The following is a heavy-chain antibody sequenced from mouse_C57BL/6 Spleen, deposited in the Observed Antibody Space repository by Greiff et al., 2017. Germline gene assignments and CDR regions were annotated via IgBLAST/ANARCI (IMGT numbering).Heavy chain of an antibody. Sequence: VKLQESGAELMKPGASVKLSCKATGYTFTGYWIEWVKQRPGHGLEWIGEILPGRGSTNYNEKFKGKATFTADTSSNTAYMQLSSLTTEDSAIYYCARDGYFCDYWGQGTTLTVSS. D-gene: IGHD2-3*01. CDR2: ILPGRGST. V-gene: IGHV1-9*01. CDR1: GYTFTGYW. J-gene: IGHJ2*01. CDR3: ARDGYFCDY.